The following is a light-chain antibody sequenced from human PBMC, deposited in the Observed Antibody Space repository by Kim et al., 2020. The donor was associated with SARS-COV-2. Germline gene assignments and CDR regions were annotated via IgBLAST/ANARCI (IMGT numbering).Light chain of an antibody. CDR3: QQLNSYPLT. V-gene: IGKV1-9*01. J-gene: IGKJ4*01. CDR2: NAF. Sequence: DIQLTQSPSFLSASVGDRVTITCRASQGISSYLAWYQEKPGKAPKLLIYNAFSLQSGVPSRFSGSGSGTDFTLTISSLQPEDFATYYCQQLNSYPLTFGGGTKVDIK. CDR1: QGISSY.